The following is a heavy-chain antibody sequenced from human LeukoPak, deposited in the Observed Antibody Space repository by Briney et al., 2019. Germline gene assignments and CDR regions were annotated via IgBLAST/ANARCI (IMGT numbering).Heavy chain of an antibody. CDR1: GSSISSSSYY. CDR2: IYYSGST. V-gene: IGHV4-39*01. D-gene: IGHD2-2*01. CDR3: ASYCSSTSCLRRAFDI. Sequence: SETLSLTCTVSGSSISSSSYYWGWIRQPPGKGLEWIGSIYYSGSTYYNPSLKSRVSISIDTSKNQFSLKLSSVTAADTAVYYCASYCSSTSCLRRAFDIWGQGTMVTVSS. J-gene: IGHJ3*02.